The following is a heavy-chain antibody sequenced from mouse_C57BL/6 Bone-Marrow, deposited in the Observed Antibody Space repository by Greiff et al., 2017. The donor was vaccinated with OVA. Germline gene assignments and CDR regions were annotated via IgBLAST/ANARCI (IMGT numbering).Heavy chain of an antibody. D-gene: IGHD1-1*01. CDR3: ARERENYGSSYYAMDY. V-gene: IGHV5-16*01. J-gene: IGHJ4*01. CDR2: INYDGSST. Sequence: DVMLVESEGGLVQPGSSMKLSCTASGFTFSDYYMAWVRQVPEKGLEWVANINYDGSSTYYLDSLKSRFIISRDNAKNILYLQMSSLKSEDTATYYCARERENYGSSYYAMDYWGQGTAVTVSS. CDR1: GFTFSDYY.